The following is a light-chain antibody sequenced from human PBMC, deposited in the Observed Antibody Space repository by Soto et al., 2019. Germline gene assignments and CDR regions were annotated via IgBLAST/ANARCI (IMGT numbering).Light chain of an antibody. CDR1: SSNIGAGYD. V-gene: IGLV1-40*01. CDR3: QSYDSSLSGSV. CDR2: GNS. J-gene: IGLJ3*02. Sequence: QAVATQPPSVSAAPGQRVTISCTGSSSNIGAGYDVHWYQQLPGTAPKLLIYGNSNRPSGVPDRFSGSRSGTSASLAITGLQAEDGADYYCQSYDSSLSGSVFGGGTKLTVL.